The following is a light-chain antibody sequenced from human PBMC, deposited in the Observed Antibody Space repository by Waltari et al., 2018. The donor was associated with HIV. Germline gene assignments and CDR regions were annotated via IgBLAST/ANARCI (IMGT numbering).Light chain of an antibody. J-gene: IGLJ2*01. CDR1: CITTYY. CDR2: GKN. V-gene: IGLV3-19*01. CDR3: NSRDTSGNHQV. Sequence: SSELTQDPAVSVSLVQPVRITCQGDCITTYYASWYPQKPGQAPVLVIYGKNTRPSGIPDRFSASSSGTTASLTISGAQAEDEADYCCNSRDTSGNHQVFGGGTTLTVL.